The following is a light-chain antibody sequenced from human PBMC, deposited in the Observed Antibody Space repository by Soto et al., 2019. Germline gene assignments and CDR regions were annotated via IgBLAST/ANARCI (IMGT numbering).Light chain of an antibody. CDR3: QQYGSSPRIT. CDR2: GAS. V-gene: IGKV3-20*01. CDR1: QSVSSSY. Sequence: EIVLTQSPGTLSLSPGERATLSCRARQSVSSSYLAWYQQKPGQAPRLLIYGASSRATGIPDRFSGSGSGTDFTLTISRLEPEDFAVYYFQQYGSSPRITFGQGTRLEMK. J-gene: IGKJ5*01.